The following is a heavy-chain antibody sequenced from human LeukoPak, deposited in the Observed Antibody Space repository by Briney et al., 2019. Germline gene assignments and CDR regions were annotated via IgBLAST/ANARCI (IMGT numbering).Heavy chain of an antibody. CDR2: IYYSGST. Sequence: SETLSLTCTVSGGSISSSSYYWGWIRQPPGKGLEWIGSIYYSGSTYYNPSLKSRVTISVDTSKNQFSLKLSSVTAADTAVYYCATDHGVSLWGQGTLVTVSS. J-gene: IGHJ4*02. CDR1: GGSISSSSYY. CDR3: ATDHGVSL. D-gene: IGHD4-17*01. V-gene: IGHV4-39*01.